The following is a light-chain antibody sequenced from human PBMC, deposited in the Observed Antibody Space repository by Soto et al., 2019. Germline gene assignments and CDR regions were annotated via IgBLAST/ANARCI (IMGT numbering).Light chain of an antibody. CDR3: QQSYSTPIYT. CDR1: QSISSF. J-gene: IGKJ2*01. V-gene: IGKV1-39*01. Sequence: DIQMTQSPSSLSASVGDRVTITCRASQSISSFLNWYQQKPEKAPKLLIYAASSLQSGVPSRFSGSGSGTDFTLTISSLQPEDFATYYCQQSYSTPIYTFGQGTKLETK. CDR2: AAS.